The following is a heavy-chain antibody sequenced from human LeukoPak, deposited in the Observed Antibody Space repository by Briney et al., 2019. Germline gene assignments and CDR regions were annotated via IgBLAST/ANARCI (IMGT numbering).Heavy chain of an antibody. D-gene: IGHD3-3*01. CDR2: INHSGST. Sequence: SETLSLTCAVYGGSFSGYYWSWIRQPLGKGLEWIGEINHSGSTNYNPSLKSRVTISVDTSKNQFSLKLSSVTAADTAVYYCARVSKLRFLEWLLDYWGQGTLVTVSS. CDR3: ARVSKLRFLEWLLDY. V-gene: IGHV4-34*01. CDR1: GGSFSGYY. J-gene: IGHJ4*02.